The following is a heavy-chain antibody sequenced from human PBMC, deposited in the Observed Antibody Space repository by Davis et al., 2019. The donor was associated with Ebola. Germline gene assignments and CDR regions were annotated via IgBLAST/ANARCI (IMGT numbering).Heavy chain of an antibody. J-gene: IGHJ4*02. CDR1: GGSISSSSYY. CDR3: ARSQIVGATTVDY. Sequence: PSETLSLTCTVSGGSISSSSYYWGWIRQPPGRGLEWIGSIYYSGSTYYNPSLKSRVTISVDTSKNQFSLKLSSVTAADTAVYYCARSQIVGATTVDYWGQGTLVTASS. V-gene: IGHV4-39*07. D-gene: IGHD1-26*01. CDR2: IYYSGST.